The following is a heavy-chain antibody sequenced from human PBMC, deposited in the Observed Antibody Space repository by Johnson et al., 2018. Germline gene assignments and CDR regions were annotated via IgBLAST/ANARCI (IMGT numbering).Heavy chain of an antibody. CDR2: ISYDGSNK. D-gene: IGHD1-1*01. CDR1: GFTFSSYG. Sequence: QVQLVESGGGVVQPGRSLRLSCAASGFTFSSYGMHWVRQAPGKGLEWVAVISYDGSNKYYADSVKGRFTISRDNSKNTLYLQMNSLRAEDTAVYYCAKDPGTRTAQGAYYYYYMDVGGKGTTVTVSS. CDR3: AKDPGTRTAQGAYYYYYMDV. V-gene: IGHV3-30*18. J-gene: IGHJ6*03.